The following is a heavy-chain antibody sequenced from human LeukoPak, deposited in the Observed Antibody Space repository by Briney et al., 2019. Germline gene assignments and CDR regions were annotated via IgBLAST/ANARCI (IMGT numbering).Heavy chain of an antibody. CDR2: IIPIFGTA. Sequence: GGSVKVSCKASGGTFSSYAISWVRQAPGQGLEWMGRIIPIFGTANYAQKLQGRVTITTDESTSTAYMELSSLRSEDTAVYYCASSARWYGDEIWAFDIWGQGTMVTVSS. CDR1: GGTFSSYA. D-gene: IGHD4-17*01. V-gene: IGHV1-69*05. CDR3: ASSARWYGDEIWAFDI. J-gene: IGHJ3*02.